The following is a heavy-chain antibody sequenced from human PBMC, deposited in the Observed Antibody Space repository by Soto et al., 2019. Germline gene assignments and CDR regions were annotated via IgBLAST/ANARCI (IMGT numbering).Heavy chain of an antibody. V-gene: IGHV1-8*01. CDR3: VRIATCRSPNWFDL. Sequence: GASVKVSCKASGYSFTNNDVTWVRQATGQGLEWMGWMNPGSGDTGYAQKFQGRVTMTRDISIATAYMELSSLRSDDTAIYYCVRIATCRSPNWFDLWGQGTLVTVSS. CDR1: GYSFTNND. CDR2: MNPGSGDT. D-gene: IGHD6-13*01. J-gene: IGHJ5*02.